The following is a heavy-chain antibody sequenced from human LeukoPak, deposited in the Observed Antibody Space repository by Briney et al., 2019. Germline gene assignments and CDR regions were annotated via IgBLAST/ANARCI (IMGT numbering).Heavy chain of an antibody. CDR1: GYTFTSYD. V-gene: IGHV1-8*01. Sequence: GASVKVSCKASGYTFTSYDINWVRQATGQGHEWMGWMNPNSGNTGYAQKFQGRVTMTRNTSISTAYVELSSLRSEDTAVYYCARGRFYDSSGYYDYWGQGTLVTVSS. CDR3: ARGRFYDSSGYYDY. CDR2: MNPNSGNT. J-gene: IGHJ4*02. D-gene: IGHD3-22*01.